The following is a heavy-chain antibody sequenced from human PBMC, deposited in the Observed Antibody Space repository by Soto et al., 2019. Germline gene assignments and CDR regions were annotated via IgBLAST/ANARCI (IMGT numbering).Heavy chain of an antibody. Sequence: EVQLVDSGGNLVQPGRSLRLSCAASGFTFSSYEFNWVRQAPGKGLEWISYIGTSETNTYYAGSVKGRFTVSRDNAKNSVYLQMNSLRAEDTAIYHCAREEFNCGGDCFAFWGQGALVTVSS. CDR1: GFTFSSYE. J-gene: IGHJ4*02. V-gene: IGHV3-48*03. CDR3: AREEFNCGGDCFAF. CDR2: IGTSETNT. D-gene: IGHD2-21*01.